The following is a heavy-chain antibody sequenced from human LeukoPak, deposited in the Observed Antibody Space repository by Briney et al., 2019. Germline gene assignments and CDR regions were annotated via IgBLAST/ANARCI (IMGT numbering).Heavy chain of an antibody. CDR1: GFTFSGDF. V-gene: IGHV3-7*05. Sequence: AGGSLRLSCAASGFTFSGDFMNWVRQAPGKGLEWVATIKEDGSEKYYVDSVKGRFTTSRDNAKNSLYLQMNSLRAEDTAIYYCASRFLGYWGQGTLVTVSS. CDR2: IKEDGSEK. J-gene: IGHJ4*02. CDR3: ASRFLGY. D-gene: IGHD2-21*01.